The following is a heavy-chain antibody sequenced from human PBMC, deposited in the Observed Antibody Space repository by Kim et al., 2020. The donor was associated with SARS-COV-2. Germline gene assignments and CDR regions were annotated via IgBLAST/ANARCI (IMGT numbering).Heavy chain of an antibody. CDR3: ARGDYDFWSGSSIGFDP. Sequence: SETLSLTCTVSGGSISSGSYYWSWIRQPAGKGLEWIGRIYTSGSTNYNPSLKSRVTISVDTSKNQFSLKLSSVTAADTAVYYCARGDYDFWSGSSIGFDPWGQGTLVTVSS. V-gene: IGHV4-61*02. D-gene: IGHD3-3*01. J-gene: IGHJ5*02. CDR2: IYTSGST. CDR1: GGSISSGSYY.